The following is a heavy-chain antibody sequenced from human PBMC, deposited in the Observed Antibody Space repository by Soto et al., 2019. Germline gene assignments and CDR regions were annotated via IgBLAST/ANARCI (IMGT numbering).Heavy chain of an antibody. CDR3: ARVGHDYSNSGMDV. D-gene: IGHD4-4*01. V-gene: IGHV5-10-1*01. J-gene: IGHJ6*02. CDR2: IDPSDSRT. CDR1: GFSLSSYW. Sequence: GESLKISCKGSGFSLSSYWINWVRQMPGKGLEWMGKIDPSDSRTTYSPSFQGHVTISVDKSISTAYLQWSSVKASDTAMYYCARVGHDYSNSGMDVWGQGTTVTVSS.